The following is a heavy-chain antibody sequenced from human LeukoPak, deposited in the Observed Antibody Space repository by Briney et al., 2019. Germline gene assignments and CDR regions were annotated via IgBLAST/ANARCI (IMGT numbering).Heavy chain of an antibody. CDR3: AKAELVWGSYLSTHHIDY. J-gene: IGHJ4*02. CDR2: INPNTGGT. D-gene: IGHD3-16*02. Sequence: GASVKVSCKASGGTFSSYAISWVRQAPGQGLEWMGWINPNTGGTNYAQKFQGRVTMTRNTFISTAYMELSRLRSDDTAVYYCAKAELVWGSYLSTHHIDYWGQGTLVTVSS. V-gene: IGHV1-2*02. CDR1: GGTFSSYA.